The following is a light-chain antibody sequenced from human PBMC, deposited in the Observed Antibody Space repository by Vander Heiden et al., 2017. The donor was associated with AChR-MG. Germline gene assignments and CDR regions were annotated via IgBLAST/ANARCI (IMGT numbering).Light chain of an antibody. CDR1: QGISSA. J-gene: IGKJ5*01. V-gene: IGKV1-13*02. CDR2: DAS. CDR3: QQVNSYPCT. Sequence: AIQLTHSPSSLSASVGDRVTITCRASQGISSALAWYQQKPGKAPKLLIYDASSLESGVPSRFSGSGSGTDFTLTISSLQPEDFATYYCQQVNSYPCTFGQGTRLEIK.